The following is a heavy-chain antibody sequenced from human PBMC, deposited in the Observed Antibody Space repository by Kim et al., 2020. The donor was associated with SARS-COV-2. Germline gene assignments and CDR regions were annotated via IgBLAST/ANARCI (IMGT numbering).Heavy chain of an antibody. D-gene: IGHD2-15*01. CDR3: AKLVGGTPFDY. CDR1: GFTFSSYT. J-gene: IGHJ4*02. Sequence: GGSLRLSCAASGFTFSSYTMSWVRQAPRKGLEWVSAIGGGGAATFYADSVKGRFTISRDNSKNTLFLQMNSLRAEDTAVYYCAKLVGGTPFDYWGQGTLVTVSS. V-gene: IGHV3-23*01. CDR2: IGGGGAAT.